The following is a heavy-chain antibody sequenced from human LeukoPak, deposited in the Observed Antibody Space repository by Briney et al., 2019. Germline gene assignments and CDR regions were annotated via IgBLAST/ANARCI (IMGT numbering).Heavy chain of an antibody. CDR2: IYTSGST. J-gene: IGHJ4*02. CDR3: AREWFGEPD. D-gene: IGHD3-10*01. V-gene: IGHV4-61*02. CDR1: GGSISSGSYY. Sequence: SETLSLTCTVSGGSISSGSYYWSWIRQPAGKGLEWIGRIYTSGSTNYNPSLKSRVTISVDTSKNQFSLKLSSVTAADTAVYCCAREWFGEPDWGQGTLVTVSS.